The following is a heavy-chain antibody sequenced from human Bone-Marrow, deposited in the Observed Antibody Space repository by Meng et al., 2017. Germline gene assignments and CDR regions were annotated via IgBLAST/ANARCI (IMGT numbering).Heavy chain of an antibody. J-gene: IGHJ6*02. D-gene: IGHD2-15*01. CDR1: GFTFSSYS. Sequence: GESLKISCAASGFTFSSYSMNWVRQAPGKGLEWVSSISSSSSYIYYADSVKGRFTISRDNAKNSLYLQMNSLRAEDTAVYYCARVYCSGGSCYPYGMDVWGQGTTVTVSS. CDR3: ARVYCSGGSCYPYGMDV. V-gene: IGHV3-21*01. CDR2: ISSSSSYI.